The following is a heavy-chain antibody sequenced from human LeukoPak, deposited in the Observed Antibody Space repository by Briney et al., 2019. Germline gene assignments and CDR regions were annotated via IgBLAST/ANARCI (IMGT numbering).Heavy chain of an antibody. CDR2: ISSSSSTI. V-gene: IGHV3-48*02. Sequence: GSLRLSCAASGFKFSSYNINWIRPASGKGLEWISYISSSSSTIYYADSVKGRFTISRDNAKNSLYLQLNSLRDEDTAIYYCAREAALGGQGTLVTVSS. CDR1: GFKFSSYN. CDR3: AREAAL. D-gene: IGHD2-15*01. J-gene: IGHJ4*02.